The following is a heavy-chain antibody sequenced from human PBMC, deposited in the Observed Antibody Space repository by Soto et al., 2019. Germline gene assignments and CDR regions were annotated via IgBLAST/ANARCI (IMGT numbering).Heavy chain of an antibody. J-gene: IGHJ4*02. CDR2: ISSSSTI. D-gene: IGHD1-26*01. Sequence: QPGGSLRLSCAASGFTFSDYSMNWVRQAPGKGLEWVSYISSSSTIYYADSVKGRFTISRDNAKNSLFLQMNSLRDEDTAVYYCAREVGAAISRGAFGYWGQGTLVTVSS. CDR3: AREVGAAISRGAFGY. CDR1: GFTFSDYS. V-gene: IGHV3-48*02.